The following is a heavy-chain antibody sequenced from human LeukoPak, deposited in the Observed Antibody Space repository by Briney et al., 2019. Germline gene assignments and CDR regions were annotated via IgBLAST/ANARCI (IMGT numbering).Heavy chain of an antibody. D-gene: IGHD1-1*01. J-gene: IGHJ4*02. Sequence: SETLSLTCTVSGGSISSSSYYWGWIRQPPGKGLEWIGSIYYSGSTYYNPSLKSRVTISVDTSKNQFSLKLSSVTAADTAVYYCARHGNKNKYYFDYWGQGTLVTVSS. CDR3: ARHGNKNKYYFDY. V-gene: IGHV4-39*01. CDR1: GGSISSSSYY. CDR2: IYYSGST.